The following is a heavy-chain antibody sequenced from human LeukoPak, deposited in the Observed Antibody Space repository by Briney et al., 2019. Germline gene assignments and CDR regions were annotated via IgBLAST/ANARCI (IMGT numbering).Heavy chain of an antibody. J-gene: IGHJ5*02. CDR3: ARDLGQYYDTSDNWFDP. CDR1: GLTFSNYW. CDR2: INSDGINT. V-gene: IGHV3-74*01. Sequence: PGGSLRLSCAASGLTFSNYWMHWVRQAPGKGLVWVSRINSDGINTSYADSVKGRFTISRDNAKNTLNLQMNSLRAEDTAVYYCARDLGQYYDTSDNWFDPWGQGTLVTVSS. D-gene: IGHD3-22*01.